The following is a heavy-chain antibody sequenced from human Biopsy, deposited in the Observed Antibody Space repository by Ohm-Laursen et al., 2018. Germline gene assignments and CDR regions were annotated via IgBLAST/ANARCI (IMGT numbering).Heavy chain of an antibody. Sequence: SVTLSFTCTVSGDSICSYYWCWIWQPPGKGLGWIGFVYYTGSTDYNPSLQSRVIISVETSKNHFSLRLRSVTPADTAIYYCARDRGYYSNRTIPGYFDLWGRGTLVTVSS. V-gene: IGHV4-59*13. CDR1: GDSICSYY. J-gene: IGHJ2*01. D-gene: IGHD3-22*01. CDR2: VYYTGST. CDR3: ARDRGYYSNRTIPGYFDL.